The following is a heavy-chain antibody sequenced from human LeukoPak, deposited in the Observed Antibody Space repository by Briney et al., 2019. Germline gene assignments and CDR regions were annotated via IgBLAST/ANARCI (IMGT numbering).Heavy chain of an antibody. Sequence: SETLSLTCTVSGGSISSGDYYWSWIRQPPGKGLEWIGYIYYSGSTYYNPSLKSRVTISVDTSKNQFSLKLSSVTAADTAVYYCARVGGSYKGEGHFDYWGQGTLVTVS. V-gene: IGHV4-30-4*01. D-gene: IGHD1-26*01. CDR3: ARVGGSYKGEGHFDY. CDR1: GGSISSGDYY. J-gene: IGHJ4*02. CDR2: IYYSGST.